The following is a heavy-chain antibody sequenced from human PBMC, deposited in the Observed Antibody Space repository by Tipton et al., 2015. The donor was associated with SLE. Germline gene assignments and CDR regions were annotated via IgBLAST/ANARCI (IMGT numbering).Heavy chain of an antibody. CDR1: GGSISSNNFF. Sequence: TLSLTCTVSGGSISSNNFFWSWLRPHPGKGREWIGYIYYSGSAFYNPSLKSRVTMSVDTSKNQFFMRLSSATAADTAVYYCAREVITITDSDAFDIWGQGTMVTVSS. CDR3: AREVITITDSDAFDI. J-gene: IGHJ3*02. CDR2: IYYSGSA. D-gene: IGHD2-21*01. V-gene: IGHV4-31*03.